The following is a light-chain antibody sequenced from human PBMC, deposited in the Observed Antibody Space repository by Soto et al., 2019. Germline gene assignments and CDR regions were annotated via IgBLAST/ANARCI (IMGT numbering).Light chain of an antibody. CDR1: QAIRTA. CDR3: LLDFRYFWA. J-gene: IGKJ1*01. V-gene: IGKV1-6*01. Sequence: AIQLTQSPSSLSASVGDRLTMTCRSSQAIRTALGGYQQKPGKVPKRLIYAAATLQSGVPSRFSGSGSGTDFTLTISSLQPEDFATYYCLLDFRYFWAFGQGTKVDIK. CDR2: AAA.